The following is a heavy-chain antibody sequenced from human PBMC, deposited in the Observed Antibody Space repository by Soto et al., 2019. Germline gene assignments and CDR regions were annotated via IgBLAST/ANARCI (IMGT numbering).Heavy chain of an antibody. CDR3: ARGREFGGNSEAYDI. J-gene: IGHJ3*02. CDR1: GGNFRSES. CDR2: IIPFFGTS. Sequence: QVHLVQSGAEVKKPGSSVKVSCKASGGNFRSESINWVRQAPGQGLEWMGRIIPFFGTSDYAQKFQGRLKNTADESTTTAYMELSSLTSQDTAVYYCARGREFGGNSEAYDIWGQGTMVIVSS. D-gene: IGHD2-21*02. V-gene: IGHV1-69*15.